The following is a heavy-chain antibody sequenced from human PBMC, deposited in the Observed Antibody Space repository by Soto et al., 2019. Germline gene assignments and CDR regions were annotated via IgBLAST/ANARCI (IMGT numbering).Heavy chain of an antibody. J-gene: IGHJ3*01. CDR3: VKRGRKWRAFDF. CDR1: GFILNNYA. Sequence: VQLLESGGDLVQPGGSLRLSCVASGFILNNYAMSWVRQAPGKGLEWVSTIGGTDGDSDGVPWYEDSVKGRFTISRDSSANTLFLHMDNLRAEDSALYYCVKRGRKWRAFDFWGQETTVVVSS. V-gene: IGHV3-23*01. D-gene: IGHD2-8*01. CDR2: IGGTDGDSDGVP.